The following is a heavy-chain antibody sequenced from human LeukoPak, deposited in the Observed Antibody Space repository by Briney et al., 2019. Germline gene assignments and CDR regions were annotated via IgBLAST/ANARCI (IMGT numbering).Heavy chain of an antibody. J-gene: IGHJ4*02. CDR1: GFTVSSNY. Sequence: GGSLRLSCAASGFTVSSNYMSWVRQAPGKGLEWVSVIYSGGSTYYADSVKGRFTISRDNSKNTLYLQMNSLRAEDTVVYYCARDQNLFQYYDSSKPLSYWGQGTLVTVSS. CDR3: ARDQNLFQYYDSSKPLSY. D-gene: IGHD3-22*01. CDR2: IYSGGST. V-gene: IGHV3-53*05.